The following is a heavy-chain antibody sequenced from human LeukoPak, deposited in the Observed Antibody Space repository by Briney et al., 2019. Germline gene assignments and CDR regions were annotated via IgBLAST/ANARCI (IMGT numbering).Heavy chain of an antibody. CDR2: IYYSGST. CDR1: GGSISSYY. Sequence: SETLSLTCTVSGGSISSYYWSWIRQPPGKGLEWIGDIYYSGSTNYNPSLKSRVTMSVDTSKNQFSLKLNSVTAADTAVYYCAGGRSSNWFDPWGQGTLVTVSS. D-gene: IGHD3-16*02. CDR3: AGGRSSNWFDP. V-gene: IGHV4-59*01. J-gene: IGHJ5*02.